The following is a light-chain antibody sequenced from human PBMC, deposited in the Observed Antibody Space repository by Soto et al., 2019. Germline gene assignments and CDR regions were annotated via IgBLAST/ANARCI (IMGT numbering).Light chain of an antibody. CDR2: GAS. CDR1: QSVSSN. V-gene: IGKV3-20*01. J-gene: IGKJ5*01. Sequence: EIVLTQSPGTLSLSPGDTATLSCRASQSVSSNLAWYQQKPGQAPRLLIYGASSRATGIPDRFSGSGSGTDFTLTISRLEPEDFAVYYCQQYGSSPPITFGQGTRLEIK. CDR3: QQYGSSPPIT.